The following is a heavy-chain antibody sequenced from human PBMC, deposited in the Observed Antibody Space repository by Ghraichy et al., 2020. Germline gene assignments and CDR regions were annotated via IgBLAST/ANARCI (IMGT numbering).Heavy chain of an antibody. CDR3: ARARRGYSYGYPRFDP. CDR1: GGSFSGYY. D-gene: IGHD5-18*01. V-gene: IGHV4-34*01. Sequence: SETLSLTCAVYGGSFSGYYWSWIRQPPGKGLEWIGEINHSGSTNYNPSLKSRVTISVDTSKNQFSLKLSSVTAADTAVYYCARARRGYSYGYPRFDPWGQGTLVTVSS. CDR2: INHSGST. J-gene: IGHJ5*02.